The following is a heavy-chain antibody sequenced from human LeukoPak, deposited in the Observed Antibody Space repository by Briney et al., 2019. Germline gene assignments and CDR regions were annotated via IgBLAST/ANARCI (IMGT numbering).Heavy chain of an antibody. CDR1: GFTFSSYW. D-gene: IGHD4-11*01. J-gene: IGHJ5*02. CDR2: ITSSGNTM. V-gene: IGHV3-48*03. Sequence: GGSLRLSCAASGFTFSSYWMNWVRQAPGKGLEWVSFITSSGNTMYYADSVKGRFTISRDNAKNSLYLQMNSLRADDTAVYYCARLRSKYWFDPWGQGTLVTVSS. CDR3: ARLRSKYWFDP.